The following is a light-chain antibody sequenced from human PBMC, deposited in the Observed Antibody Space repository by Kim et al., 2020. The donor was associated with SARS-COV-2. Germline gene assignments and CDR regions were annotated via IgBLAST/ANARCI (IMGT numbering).Light chain of an antibody. CDR1: QDIKNY. J-gene: IGKJ2*01. CDR3: LQHNNYPHT. V-gene: IGKV1-17*03. CDR2: DAS. Sequence: ASVGDRVTITCRASQDIKNYLVWFQQKPGKVPNRLIYDASSLQSGVPSRFSGSGSGTEFTLTISSLQAEDFATYYCLQHNNYPHTFGQGTKVDIK.